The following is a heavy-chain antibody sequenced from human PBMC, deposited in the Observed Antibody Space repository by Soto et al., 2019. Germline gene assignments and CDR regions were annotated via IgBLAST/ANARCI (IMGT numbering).Heavy chain of an antibody. CDR1: GGTFSSYS. J-gene: IGHJ3*02. CDR2: IIPIFGTA. Sequence: GASVKVSCKASGGTFSSYSISWVRQAPGQGLEWMGGIIPIFGTANYAQKFQGRVTITADESTSTAYMELSSLRSEDTAVYYCARARARITMIVVVITNDAFDIWGQGTMVTVSS. D-gene: IGHD3-22*01. V-gene: IGHV1-69*13. CDR3: ARARARITMIVVVITNDAFDI.